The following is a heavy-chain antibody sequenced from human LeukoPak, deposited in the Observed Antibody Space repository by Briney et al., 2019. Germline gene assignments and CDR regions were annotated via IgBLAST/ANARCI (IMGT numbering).Heavy chain of an antibody. Sequence: GGSLRLSCAASGFTFSSYSMNWVRQAPGKGLERVSSISSSSSYIYYADSVKGRFTISRDNAKNSLYLQMNSLRAEDTAAYYCARDEYYYDSSGYYYVDYWGQGTLVTVSS. D-gene: IGHD3-22*01. V-gene: IGHV3-21*01. J-gene: IGHJ4*02. CDR3: ARDEYYYDSSGYYYVDY. CDR1: GFTFSSYS. CDR2: ISSSSSYI.